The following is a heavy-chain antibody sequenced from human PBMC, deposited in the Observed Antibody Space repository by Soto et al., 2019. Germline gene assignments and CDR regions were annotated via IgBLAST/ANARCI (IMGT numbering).Heavy chain of an antibody. V-gene: IGHV4-59*01. J-gene: IGHJ4*02. D-gene: IGHD3-3*01. CDR1: GDSISNYH. CDR2: ISYTGST. Sequence: SETLSLTCSVSGDSISNYHWSWIRQPPGKGLEWIGYISYTGSTNYSPSLKSRVTMLLATSKKQFSLKLSSVTAADTAVYYCARVAADAYWSGYDDYWGQGTLVTVSS. CDR3: ARVAADAYWSGYDDY.